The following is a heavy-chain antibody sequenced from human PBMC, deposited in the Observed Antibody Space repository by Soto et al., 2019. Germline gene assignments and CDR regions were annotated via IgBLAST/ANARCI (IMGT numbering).Heavy chain of an antibody. CDR3: ARDLGYALPDY. CDR2: INAGNGNT. D-gene: IGHD2-15*01. CDR1: GYTFTSYA. J-gene: IGHJ4*02. V-gene: IGHV1-3*05. Sequence: QVQLVQSGAEEKKPGASVKVSCKASGYTFTSYAMHWVRQGPGQRLEWMGWINAGNGNTKYSQKFQGRVTITRDTSASTAYMELSSLRSEDTAVYYCARDLGYALPDYWGQGTLVTVSS.